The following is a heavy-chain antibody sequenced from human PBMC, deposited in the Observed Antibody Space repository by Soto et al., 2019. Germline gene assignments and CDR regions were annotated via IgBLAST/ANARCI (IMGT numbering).Heavy chain of an antibody. CDR2: ISWNSGSI. D-gene: IGHD3-22*01. J-gene: IGHJ4*02. V-gene: IGHV3-9*01. CDR3: AKDIRYDSSGYDY. Sequence: GGSLRLSCAASGFTFDDYAMHWVRQAPGKGLEWVSGISWNSGSIGYADSVKGRFTISRDNAKNSLYLQMNSLRAEDTALYYCAKDIRYDSSGYDYWGQGTLVTVSS. CDR1: GFTFDDYA.